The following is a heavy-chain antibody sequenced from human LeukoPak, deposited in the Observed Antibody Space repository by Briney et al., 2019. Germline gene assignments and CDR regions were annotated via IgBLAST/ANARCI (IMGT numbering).Heavy chain of an antibody. Sequence: SETLSLTCTVSGGSISSYYWSWIRQPAGKGLEWIGRTHTSGSTNYNPSLKSRVTMSVDTSKNQFSLELSSVTAADTAVYYCARGQYYYDSSAYYPFHYWGQGILVTVSS. D-gene: IGHD3-22*01. CDR1: GGSISSYY. J-gene: IGHJ4*02. CDR2: THTSGST. V-gene: IGHV4-4*07. CDR3: ARGQYYYDSSAYYPFHY.